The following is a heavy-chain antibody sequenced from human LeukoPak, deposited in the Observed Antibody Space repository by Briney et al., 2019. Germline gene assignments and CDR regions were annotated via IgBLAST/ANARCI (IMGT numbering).Heavy chain of an antibody. CDR1: GFTFNNYA. D-gene: IGHD4-23*01. CDR2: IKSKTDGGTT. J-gene: IGHJ3*02. Sequence: KPGGSLRLSCAASGFTFNNYAMSWVRQAPGKGLEWVGRIKSKTDGGTTDYAAPVKGRFTISRDDSKNTLYLQMNSLKTEDTAVYYCTTEDPTVVAPYFGSDAFDIWGQGTMVTVSS. CDR3: TTEDPTVVAPYFGSDAFDI. V-gene: IGHV3-15*01.